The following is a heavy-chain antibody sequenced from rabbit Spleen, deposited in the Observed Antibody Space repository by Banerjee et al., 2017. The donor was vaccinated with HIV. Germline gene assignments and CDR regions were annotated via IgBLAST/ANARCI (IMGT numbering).Heavy chain of an antibody. Sequence: QQQLEESGGGLVKPEGSLKLSCTASGFSFSNKAVMCWVRQAPGKGLEWIACINAVTGKAVYASWAKGRFTFSKTSSTTVTLQVTSLTAADTATYFCARETSSGWGIVSFYFSLWGPGTLVTVS. CDR2: INAVTGKA. V-gene: IGHV1S45*01. D-gene: IGHD4-1*01. CDR1: GFSFSNKAV. CDR3: ARETSSGWGIVSFYFSL. J-gene: IGHJ4*01.